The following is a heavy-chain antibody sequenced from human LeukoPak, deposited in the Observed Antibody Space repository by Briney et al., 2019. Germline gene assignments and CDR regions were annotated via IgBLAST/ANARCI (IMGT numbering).Heavy chain of an antibody. Sequence: SGTVCCTASGGTFSSYAISWVRQAPGQGLEWMGGIIPIFGTANYAQKFQGRVRITADESTSTAYMGRSSLRSEATAVYSCAWHDYSDSSGYYYWGQGTLVTVSS. CDR3: AWHDYSDSSGYYY. CDR1: GGTFSSYA. V-gene: IGHV1-69*13. D-gene: IGHD3-22*01. CDR2: IIPIFGTA. J-gene: IGHJ4*02.